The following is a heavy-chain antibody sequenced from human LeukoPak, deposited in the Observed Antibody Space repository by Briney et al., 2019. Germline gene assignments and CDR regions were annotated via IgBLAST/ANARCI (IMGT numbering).Heavy chain of an antibody. D-gene: IGHD4-17*01. Sequence: PGGSLRLSCAGTGFTGFTFSKNTMNWVRQAPGKGIEWVSASTSSGNYTYYAASVKGRFTISRDNAKNALFLQMNSLRAEDTAVYYCAHAYGDTDYWGQGTLVTVSS. CDR2: STSSGNYT. CDR1: GFTGFTFSKNT. V-gene: IGHV3-21*01. J-gene: IGHJ4*02. CDR3: AHAYGDTDY.